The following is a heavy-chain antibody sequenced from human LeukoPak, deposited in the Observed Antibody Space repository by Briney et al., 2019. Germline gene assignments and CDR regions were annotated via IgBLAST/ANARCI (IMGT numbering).Heavy chain of an antibody. D-gene: IGHD2-8*02. CDR3: AKDEFVASDFTGVFDI. V-gene: IGHV3-9*03. CDR2: ISWNSGSI. J-gene: IGHJ3*02. CDR1: GFTFDDYA. Sequence: PGGSLRLSCAASGFTFDDYAMHWVRQAPGKGLEWVSGISWNSGSIGYADSVKGRFTISRDNAKNSLYLQMNSLRAEDMALYYCAKDEFVASDFTGVFDIWGQGTMVTVSS.